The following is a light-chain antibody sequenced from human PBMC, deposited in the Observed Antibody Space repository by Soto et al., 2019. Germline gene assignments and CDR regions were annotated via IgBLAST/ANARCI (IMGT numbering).Light chain of an antibody. V-gene: IGKV1-5*03. J-gene: IGKJ2*01. CDR3: RQYNSYPHT. CDR1: QSVSTW. Sequence: DIQMTQSPSTLSASVGDRVTITCRASQSVSTWLAWYQQKVGKVPKLLIYRASILESGVPSTFSGSGSGTEFILTISSLQPDDFATYYCRQYNSYPHTFGQGTKLEIK. CDR2: RAS.